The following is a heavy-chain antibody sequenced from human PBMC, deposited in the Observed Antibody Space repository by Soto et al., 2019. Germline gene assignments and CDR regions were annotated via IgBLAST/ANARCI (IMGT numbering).Heavy chain of an antibody. V-gene: IGHV1-69*06. Sequence: SVKVSCKASGGTFSSYAISWVRQAPGQGLEWMGGIIPIFGTANYAQKFQGRVTITADKSTSTAYMELSSLRSEDTAVYYCARGPNYSDSSGYYLPNYWGQGTLVTVSS. J-gene: IGHJ4*02. CDR1: GGTFSSYA. CDR2: IIPIFGTA. D-gene: IGHD3-22*01. CDR3: ARGPNYSDSSGYYLPNY.